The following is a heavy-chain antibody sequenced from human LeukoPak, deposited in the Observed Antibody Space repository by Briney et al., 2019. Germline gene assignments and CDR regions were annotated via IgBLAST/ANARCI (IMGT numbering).Heavy chain of an antibody. Sequence: PGGSLRLSCGASGFTFSSFAMCWVRQAPGKGLEWVSAISGSGGSTYYADSVKGRFTISRDNSKSSLYLQMNSLRAEDTAVYYCAKDLGSSSSWYLGDYWGQGTLVTVSS. CDR3: AKDLGSSSSWYLGDY. D-gene: IGHD6-13*01. CDR1: GFTFSSFA. CDR2: ISGSGGST. V-gene: IGHV3-23*01. J-gene: IGHJ4*02.